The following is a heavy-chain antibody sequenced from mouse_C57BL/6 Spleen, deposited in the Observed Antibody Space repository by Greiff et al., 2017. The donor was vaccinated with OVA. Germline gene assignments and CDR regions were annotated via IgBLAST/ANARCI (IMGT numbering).Heavy chain of an antibody. CDR2: IDPSDSYT. V-gene: IGHV1-59*01. D-gene: IGHD1-1*01. Sequence: QVQLKQPGAELVRPGTSVKLSCKASGYTFTSYWMHWVKQRPGQGLEWIGVIDPSDSYTNYNRKLKGKATLTVDTSSSTAYMPLSSLTSEDSAVYYCARRDYGSSGWYFDVWGTGTTVTVSS. J-gene: IGHJ1*03. CDR3: ARRDYGSSGWYFDV. CDR1: GYTFTSYW.